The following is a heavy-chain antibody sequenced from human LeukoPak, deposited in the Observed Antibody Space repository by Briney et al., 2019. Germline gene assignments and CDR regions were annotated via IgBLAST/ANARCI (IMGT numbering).Heavy chain of an antibody. D-gene: IGHD3-16*02. CDR2: IWYDGSEQ. Sequence: PGGSLRLSCAASGFTFSTYAIHWVRQAPGKGLEWVAVIWYDGSEQYYADSVKSRFIISRDNSKSTSDLQMNSLRAEDTAVYYCAREGDSRWGELSPWGQGTLVTVSA. J-gene: IGHJ1*01. CDR1: GFTFSTYA. CDR3: AREGDSRWGELSP. V-gene: IGHV3-33*01.